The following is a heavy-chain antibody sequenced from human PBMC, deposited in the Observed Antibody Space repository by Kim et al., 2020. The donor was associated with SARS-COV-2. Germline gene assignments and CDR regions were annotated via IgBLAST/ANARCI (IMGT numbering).Heavy chain of an antibody. J-gene: IGHJ3*02. CDR2: ISGSGGST. V-gene: IGHV3-23*01. Sequence: GGSLRLSCAASGFTFSSYAMSWVRQAPGKGLEWVSAISGSGGSTYYADSVKGRFTISRDNSKNTLYLQMNSLRAEDTAVYYCAKGEGNYYGSGSYSAFDIWGQGTMVTVSS. D-gene: IGHD3-10*01. CDR3: AKGEGNYYGSGSYSAFDI. CDR1: GFTFSSYA.